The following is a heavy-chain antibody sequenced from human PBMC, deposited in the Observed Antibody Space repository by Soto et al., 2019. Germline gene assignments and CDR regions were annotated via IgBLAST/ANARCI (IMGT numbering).Heavy chain of an antibody. V-gene: IGHV4-34*01. J-gene: IGHJ6*02. CDR3: SQGIAAAGGDYYYYGMDV. CDR1: GGSFSGYY. Sequence: QVQLQQWGAGLLKPSETLSLTCAVYGGSFSGYYWSWIRQPPGKGLEWIGEINHSGSTHYNPSLKSRVTISVDTSQHQFPLKLSSVTAADTAVYYCSQGIAAAGGDYYYYGMDVWGQGNTATVSS. CDR2: INHSGST. D-gene: IGHD6-13*01.